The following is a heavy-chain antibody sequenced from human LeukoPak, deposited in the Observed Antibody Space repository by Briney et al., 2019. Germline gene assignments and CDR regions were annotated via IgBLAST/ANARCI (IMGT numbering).Heavy chain of an antibody. D-gene: IGHD3-16*02. J-gene: IGHJ4*02. CDR3: ARVSDIVISFGGVISYFDN. V-gene: IGHV4-34*01. CDR1: GDSFNDYY. CDR2: INHSGGT. Sequence: SETLSLTCTLYGDSFNDYYWSWIRQPPGKGLEWIGEINHSGGTNYSPSLWSRLTISIDTSKHQFSLQVTSVTAADTGVYFCARVSDIVISFGGVISYFDNWGQGALVTVSS.